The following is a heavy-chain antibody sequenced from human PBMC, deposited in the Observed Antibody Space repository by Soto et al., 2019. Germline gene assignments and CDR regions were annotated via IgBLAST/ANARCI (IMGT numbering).Heavy chain of an antibody. J-gene: IGHJ3*02. CDR3: ARRRLYYDICCDAFDI. Sequence: PSETLSLTCTVSGGSISSYYWSWIRQPQGKGLEWIGSIYYSGSTYYNPSLRSRVTISVDTSKNQFSLKLSSVTAADTAVYYCARRRLYYDICCDAFDIWGQGTMVTVSS. CDR1: GGSISSYY. V-gene: IGHV4-59*08. D-gene: IGHD3-9*01. CDR2: IYYSGST.